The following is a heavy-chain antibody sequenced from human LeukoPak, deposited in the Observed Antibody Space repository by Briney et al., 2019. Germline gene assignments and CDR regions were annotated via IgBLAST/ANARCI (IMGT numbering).Heavy chain of an antibody. J-gene: IGHJ4*02. V-gene: IGHV3-7*01. CDR2: IKQDGSET. CDR1: GFTFSNYW. D-gene: IGHD3-16*02. Sequence: GGCPTPSCVVSGFTFSNYWMDWVRQAPGKGLDRVAFIKQDGSETSYEDSVKGRFTISRDNAKNSLYLQMNSLRVKDTAVYYCATRGDLSWFGALRHWSQGTLVTASS. CDR3: ATRGDLSWFGALRH.